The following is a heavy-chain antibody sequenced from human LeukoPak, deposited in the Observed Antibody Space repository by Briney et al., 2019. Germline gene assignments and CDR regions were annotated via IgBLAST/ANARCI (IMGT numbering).Heavy chain of an antibody. J-gene: IGHJ5*02. CDR1: GFTFSSYA. CDR3: ARGADGVSSNSRGWFDP. CDR2: ISTSSSYI. D-gene: IGHD2-15*01. Sequence: GGSLRLSCAASGFTFSSYAMSWVRQAPGKGLEWVSSISTSSSYIYYADSVKGRFTISRDNARNLLYLQMNTLRAEDTAVYSCARGADGVSSNSRGWFDPWGQGTLVTVSS. V-gene: IGHV3-21*01.